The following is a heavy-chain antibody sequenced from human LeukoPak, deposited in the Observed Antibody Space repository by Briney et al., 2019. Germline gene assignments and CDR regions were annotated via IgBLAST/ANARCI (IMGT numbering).Heavy chain of an antibody. V-gene: IGHV3-7*03. CDR1: GFTFSSYG. CDR3: AKKLRWDCSSTNCPKGDCFDP. J-gene: IGHJ5*02. D-gene: IGHD2-2*01. Sequence: GRSLRLSCAASGFTFSSYGMHWVRQAPGKGLEWVANIKQDGSKKSYVDSVKGRFTISRDNAKNSLHLQMNSLRAEDTAVYYCAKKLRWDCSSTNCPKGDCFDPWGQGTLVTVSS. CDR2: IKQDGSKK.